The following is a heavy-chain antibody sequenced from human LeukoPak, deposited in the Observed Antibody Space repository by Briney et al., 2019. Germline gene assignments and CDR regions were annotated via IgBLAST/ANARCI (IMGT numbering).Heavy chain of an antibody. Sequence: ASVTVSFKASGGTFISYAISWVRQAPGQGGEWMGRIIPILGIANYAQKFQGRVTITADKSTSTASMELSSLRSEDTAVYYCARGVFSTPRVYGMDVWGQGTTVTVSS. V-gene: IGHV1-69*04. J-gene: IGHJ6*02. CDR1: GGTFISYA. D-gene: IGHD6-6*01. CDR3: ARGVFSTPRVYGMDV. CDR2: IIPILGIA.